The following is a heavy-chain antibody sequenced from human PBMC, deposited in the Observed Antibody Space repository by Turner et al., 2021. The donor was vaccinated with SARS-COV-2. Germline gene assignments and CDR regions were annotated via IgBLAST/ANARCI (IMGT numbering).Heavy chain of an antibody. CDR1: GLTVSSNY. Sequence: VQRVEPGGGLIQPGGSLRLPCAASGLTVSSNYMSWVRQAPGKGLGWVSGIYSGGSTFYADSVKGRFTISRDNSKNTLYLQMNSLRAEDTAVYYCARDLYYYGMDVWGQGTTVTVSS. CDR2: IYSGGST. J-gene: IGHJ6*02. CDR3: ARDLYYYGMDV. V-gene: IGHV3-53*01.